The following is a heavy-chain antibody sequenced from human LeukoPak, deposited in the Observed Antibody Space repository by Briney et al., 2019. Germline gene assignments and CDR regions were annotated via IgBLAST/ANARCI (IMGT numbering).Heavy chain of an antibody. V-gene: IGHV3-21*01. CDR2: ISSSSSYI. J-gene: IGHJ6*03. CDR1: GFTFSSYS. D-gene: IGHD3-22*01. CDR3: ARGGRYYYDSSGYQHYYYYMDV. Sequence: GGSLRLSCAASGFTFSSYSMNWVRQAPGRGLEWVSSISSSSSYIYYADSVKGRFTISRDNAKNSLYLQMNSLRAEDTAVYYCARGGRYYYDSSGYQHYYYYMDVWGKGTTVTVSS.